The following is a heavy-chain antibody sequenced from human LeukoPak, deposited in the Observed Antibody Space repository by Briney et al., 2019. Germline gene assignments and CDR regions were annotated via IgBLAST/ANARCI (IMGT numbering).Heavy chain of an antibody. CDR3: ARGDFWSGHGGTFDY. Sequence: PGGSLRLSCAASEFKFSDYWMNWVRQAPGKGLEWVSSISSSSYIYYADSVKGRFTISRDNAKNSLYLQMNSLRAEDTAVYYCARGDFWSGHGGTFDYWGQGTLVTVSS. CDR1: EFKFSDYW. CDR2: ISSSSYI. D-gene: IGHD3-3*01. V-gene: IGHV3-69-1*01. J-gene: IGHJ4*02.